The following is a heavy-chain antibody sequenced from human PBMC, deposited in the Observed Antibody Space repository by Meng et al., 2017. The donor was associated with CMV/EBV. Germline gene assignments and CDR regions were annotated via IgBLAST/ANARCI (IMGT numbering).Heavy chain of an antibody. Sequence: GESLKISCAASGFTFSSYSMNWVRQAPGKGLEWVSSISISSSYIYYADSVKGRFTISRDNAKNSLYLQMNSLRAEDTAVYYCAREGIVVVPAAIDWGQGTLVTVSS. CDR1: GFTFSSYS. V-gene: IGHV3-21*01. J-gene: IGHJ4*02. CDR3: AREGIVVVPAAID. CDR2: ISISSSYI. D-gene: IGHD2-2*01.